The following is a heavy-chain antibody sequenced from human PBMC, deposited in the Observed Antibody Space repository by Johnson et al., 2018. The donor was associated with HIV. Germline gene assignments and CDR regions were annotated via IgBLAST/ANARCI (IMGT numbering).Heavy chain of an antibody. CDR3: GRSHTWNFLDAYDI. CDR2: ISWNSGSI. CDR1: GFTFDDYA. D-gene: IGHD1-7*01. Sequence: VQLVESGGGLVQPGRSLRLSCAASGFTFDDYAMHWVRQAPGKGLEWVSGISWNSGSIGYADSVKGRFTISRDNAKTSLYLQMNSLRTEDTAVFYCGRSHTWNFLDAYDIWGQGTMVTVSS. J-gene: IGHJ3*02. V-gene: IGHV3-9*01.